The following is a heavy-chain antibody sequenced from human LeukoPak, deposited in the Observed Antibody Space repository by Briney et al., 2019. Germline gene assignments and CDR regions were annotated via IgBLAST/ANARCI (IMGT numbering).Heavy chain of an antibody. D-gene: IGHD3-10*01. Sequence: SETLSLTCAVYGGSFSGYYWSWIRQPPGKGLEWIGEINHSGSTNYNPSLKSRVTISVDMSKNQFSLKLSSVTAADTAVYYCARHGYYGSGSYGWALDYWGQGTLVTVSS. J-gene: IGHJ4*02. CDR1: GGSFSGYY. CDR2: INHSGST. CDR3: ARHGYYGSGSYGWALDY. V-gene: IGHV4-34*01.